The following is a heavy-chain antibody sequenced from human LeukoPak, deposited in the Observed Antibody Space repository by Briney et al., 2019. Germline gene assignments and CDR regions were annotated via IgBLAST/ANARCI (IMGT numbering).Heavy chain of an antibody. CDR3: AKEDWLGFDY. V-gene: IGHV3-23*01. J-gene: IGHJ4*02. CDR2: VSSSGGNT. CDR1: GFTFRSYA. D-gene: IGHD3/OR15-3a*01. Sequence: GGSLRLSCAASGFTFRSYAMSWVRQAPGKGLEWVSVVSSSGGNTYNADSVKGRFTISRDNSKNTLYLQMNSLRAEDTAVYYCAKEDWLGFDYWGQGTLVTVSS.